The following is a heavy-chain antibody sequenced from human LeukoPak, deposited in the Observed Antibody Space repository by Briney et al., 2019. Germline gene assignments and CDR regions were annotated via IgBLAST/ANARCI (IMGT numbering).Heavy chain of an antibody. CDR1: GFTFSSYE. CDR2: ISSDSGHI. D-gene: IGHD5-24*01. Sequence: PGGPLRLSCAASGFTFSSYEMNWVRQAPGKGPEYVSSISSDSGHIHYADSMKGRFAISRDNAKNSLYLQLNSLRADDTAVYYCVGGDGREFWGQGTLVTVSS. J-gene: IGHJ4*02. V-gene: IGHV3-21*01. CDR3: VGGDGREF.